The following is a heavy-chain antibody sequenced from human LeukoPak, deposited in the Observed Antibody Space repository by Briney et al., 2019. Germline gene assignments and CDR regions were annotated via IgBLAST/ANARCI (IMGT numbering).Heavy chain of an antibody. J-gene: IGHJ3*01. D-gene: IGHD2-15*01. CDR1: GVTASSTY. Sequence: GGSLRLSCAASGVTASSTYMSWVRQAPGKGLEWVSVIYGGSSTYNADSVKGRFTISRDNSKNTLFLQMNSLRAEDTAVYYCARASKVEALDVWGQGTMVTVSS. CDR3: ARASKVEALDV. CDR2: IYGGSST. V-gene: IGHV3-66*01.